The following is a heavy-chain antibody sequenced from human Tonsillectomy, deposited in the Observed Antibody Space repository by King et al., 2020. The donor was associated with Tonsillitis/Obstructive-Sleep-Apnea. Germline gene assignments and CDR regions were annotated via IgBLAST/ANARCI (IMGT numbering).Heavy chain of an antibody. CDR2: ISGSGDST. J-gene: IGHJ3*02. CDR3: AKVEGGSGSYDAFDI. Sequence: QLVQSGGGLVQPGGSLRLSCAASGFTFTSYAMTWVRQAPGKGLEWVPGISGSGDSTYYVDSVKGRFTISRDNSKNTLYLQMNSLRAEDTAVYYCAKVEGGSGSYDAFDIWGQGTMVTVSS. V-gene: IGHV3-23*04. CDR1: GFTFTSYA. D-gene: IGHD3-10*01.